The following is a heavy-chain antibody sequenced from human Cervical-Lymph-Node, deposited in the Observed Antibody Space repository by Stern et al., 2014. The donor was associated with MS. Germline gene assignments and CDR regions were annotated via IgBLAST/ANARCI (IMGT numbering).Heavy chain of an antibody. CDR3: ATDLMTTVTTIEY. CDR2: ISSTGTYI. CDR1: GFTFSDYS. Sequence: VQLVQSGGGLVKPGGSLRLSCVASGFTFSDYSVNWVRQAPGKGLEWVSSISSTGTYIYYADSVKGRVTITRDTDNNSLYLQMNSLRAEDTAVYYCATDLMTTVTTIEYWGQGALVTVSS. V-gene: IGHV3-21*01. J-gene: IGHJ4*02. D-gene: IGHD4-17*01.